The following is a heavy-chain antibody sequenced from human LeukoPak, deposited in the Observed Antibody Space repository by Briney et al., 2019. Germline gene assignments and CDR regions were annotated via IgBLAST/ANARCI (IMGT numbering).Heavy chain of an antibody. V-gene: IGHV4-59*01. D-gene: IGHD3-10*01. Sequence: SETLSLTCTVSGASISSYYWSWIRQSPGKGLEWIGYIFHNGSSNYNPPLKSRVTISVDTSKNHFSLKLSSVTAADTAVYYCAGGLGVRGVVTIDYWGQGALVAVSS. CDR2: IFHNGSS. CDR1: GASISSYY. CDR3: AGGLGVRGVVTIDY. J-gene: IGHJ4*02.